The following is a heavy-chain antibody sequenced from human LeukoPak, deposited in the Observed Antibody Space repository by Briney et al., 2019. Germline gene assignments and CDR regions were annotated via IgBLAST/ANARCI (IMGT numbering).Heavy chain of an antibody. Sequence: ASVKVSCKASGYTLTSYYMHWVRQAPGQGLEWMGIINPSGGSTSYAQKFQGRVTITADESTSTAYMELSSLRSEDTAVYYCARAFRYHLSYFDYWGQGTLVTVSS. J-gene: IGHJ4*02. CDR1: GYTLTSYY. CDR2: INPSGGST. D-gene: IGHD2-2*01. V-gene: IGHV1-46*01. CDR3: ARAFRYHLSYFDY.